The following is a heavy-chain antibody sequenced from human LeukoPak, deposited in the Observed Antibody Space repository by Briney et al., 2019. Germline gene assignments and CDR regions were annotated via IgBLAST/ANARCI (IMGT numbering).Heavy chain of an antibody. J-gene: IGHJ4*02. CDR2: IYTSGST. Sequence: SETLSLTCTVSGGSISSYYWSWIRQPAGKGLEWIGRIYTSGSTNYNPSLKSRVTMSVDTSKNQFSLKLSSVTAADTAVYYCAGTRDFWSGIVFDYWGQGTLVTVSS. V-gene: IGHV4-4*07. D-gene: IGHD3-3*01. CDR3: AGTRDFWSGIVFDY. CDR1: GGSISSYY.